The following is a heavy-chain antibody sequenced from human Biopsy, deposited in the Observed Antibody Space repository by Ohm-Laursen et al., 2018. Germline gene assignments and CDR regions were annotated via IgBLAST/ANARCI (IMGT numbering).Heavy chain of an antibody. CDR1: GFTFSQYW. CDR3: ARDSGGGDSINGWYDALDL. J-gene: IGHJ3*01. CDR2: INKDGSGT. D-gene: IGHD2-8*01. V-gene: IGHV3-7*01. Sequence: SLRLSCAASGFTFSQYWMTWVRQSPGKGLEWVANINKDGSGTNYLDSVKGRFAVSGDNAKNSAYLQMNSLRTEDTAIYYCARDSGGGDSINGWYDALDLWGRGTTVTVSS.